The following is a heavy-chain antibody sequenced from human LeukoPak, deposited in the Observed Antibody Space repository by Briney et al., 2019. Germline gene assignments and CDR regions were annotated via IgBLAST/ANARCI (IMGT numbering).Heavy chain of an antibody. CDR3: ARDRGSNDPIDY. V-gene: IGHV3-33*01. CDR2: IWHDGRNK. J-gene: IGHJ4*02. CDR1: GFTFSSYG. Sequence: PGRSLRLSCAASGFTFSSYGMHWVRQAPGKGLEWVAVIWHDGRNKYYADSVEGRFTISRDNSKNTLYLQMSSLRAEDTAVYYCARDRGSNDPIDYWGQGTLVTVSS. D-gene: IGHD2-15*01.